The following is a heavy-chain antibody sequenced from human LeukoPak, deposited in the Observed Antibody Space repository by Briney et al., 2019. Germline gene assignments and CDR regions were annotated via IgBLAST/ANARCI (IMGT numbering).Heavy chain of an antibody. V-gene: IGHV5-51*01. J-gene: IGHJ3*02. Sequence: GESLKISCKGSGYSFTSYWIGWVRQMPGKGLEWTGIIYPGDSDTRYSPSFQGQVTISADKSISTAYLQWSSLKASDTAMYYCARLRSSGYSWYDAFDIWGQGTMVTVSS. CDR3: ARLRSSGYSWYDAFDI. CDR2: IYPGDSDT. CDR1: GYSFTSYW. D-gene: IGHD3-22*01.